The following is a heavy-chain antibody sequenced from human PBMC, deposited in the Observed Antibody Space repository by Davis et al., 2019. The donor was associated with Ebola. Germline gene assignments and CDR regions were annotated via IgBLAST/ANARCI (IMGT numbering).Heavy chain of an antibody. J-gene: IGHJ4*02. D-gene: IGHD3-10*01. V-gene: IGHV1-18*01. CDR2: SSTYNGNT. CDR3: ARAAAGLLNDY. Sequence: ASVPVTLQASRYTPIDYAFTWLRQAPGQGLEWMGWSSTYNGNTNYEQKLQGRVTMTTDTSTNTGHMALSSLTTDDTAVYYCARAAAGLLNDYCGQGTLVTVSS. CDR1: RYTPIDYA.